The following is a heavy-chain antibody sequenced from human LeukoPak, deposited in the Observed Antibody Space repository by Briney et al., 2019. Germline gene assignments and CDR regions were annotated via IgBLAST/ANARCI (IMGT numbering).Heavy chain of an antibody. CDR3: ARGSKAAPGTFDY. V-gene: IGHV4-59*01. CDR1: GGSISSYY. D-gene: IGHD6-13*01. Sequence: SETLSLTCTVSGGSISSYYWSWIRQPPGKGLEWIGYIYYTGGTDYNPSLKSRVAISVDTSKNQFSLKLSSVTAADTAVYYCARGSKAAPGTFDYRGQGTLVTVSS. CDR2: IYYTGGT. J-gene: IGHJ4*02.